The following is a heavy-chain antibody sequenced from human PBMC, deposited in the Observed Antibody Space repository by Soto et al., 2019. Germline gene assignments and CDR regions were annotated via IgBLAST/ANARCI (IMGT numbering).Heavy chain of an antibody. CDR1: GGTFSSYA. CDR3: AREYSSSTQYMYFDV. D-gene: IGHD6-6*01. J-gene: IGHJ2*01. CDR2: IIPITGTV. Sequence: QVQLVQSGAEVKKPWSSVKVSCKGSGGTFSSYAIGCVQQAPGQGLEWMGGIIPITGTVNYAQKFQGRVTITADESTTTAYMELSILRSEDTAVYYCAREYSSSTQYMYFDVWGASTLVTVS. V-gene: IGHV1-69*01.